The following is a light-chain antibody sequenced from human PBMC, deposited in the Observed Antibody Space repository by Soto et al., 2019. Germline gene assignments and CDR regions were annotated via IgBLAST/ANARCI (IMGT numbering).Light chain of an antibody. J-gene: IGKJ2*01. V-gene: IGKV1-39*01. CDR3: QQSYSSPQMYT. CDR1: QRISNS. CDR2: AAS. Sequence: DIPMTQSPSSLSASVGDRVTITCRASQRISNSLNWYQQKPVKAPDLLIYAASNLQSGVPSRFSGSGSGTDFTLTISSLQPEAFATYYCQQSYSSPQMYTFGQGTKLEIK.